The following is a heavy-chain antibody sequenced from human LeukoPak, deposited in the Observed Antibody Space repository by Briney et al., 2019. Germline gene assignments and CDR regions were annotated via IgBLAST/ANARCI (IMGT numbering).Heavy chain of an antibody. Sequence: SETLSLTCTVSGGSISSYYWSWIRQPAGKGLEWIGRIYTSGSTNYNPSLRSRVTMSVDTSKNQFSLKLSSVTAADTAVYYCARVPDRSGYCYYYMDVWGKGTTVTVSS. CDR2: IYTSGST. D-gene: IGHD1-14*01. CDR3: ARVPDRSGYCYYYMDV. CDR1: GGSISSYY. J-gene: IGHJ6*03. V-gene: IGHV4-4*07.